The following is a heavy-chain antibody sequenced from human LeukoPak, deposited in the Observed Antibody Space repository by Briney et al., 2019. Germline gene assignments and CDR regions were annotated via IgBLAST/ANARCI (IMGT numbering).Heavy chain of an antibody. D-gene: IGHD5-18*01. J-gene: IGHJ6*02. CDR2: IIPIFGTA. Sequence: SVKVSCKASGYMFTSYGISWVRQAPGQGLEWMGGIIPIFGTANYAQKFQGRVTITADESTSTAYMELSSLRSEDTAVYYCARKGYSYGPQRRRYYYYYGMDVWGQGTTVTVSS. CDR1: GYMFTSYG. V-gene: IGHV1-69*13. CDR3: ARKGYSYGPQRRRYYYYYGMDV.